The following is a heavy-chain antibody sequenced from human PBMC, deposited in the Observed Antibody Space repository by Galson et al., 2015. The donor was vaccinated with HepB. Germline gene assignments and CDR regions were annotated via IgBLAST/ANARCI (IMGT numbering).Heavy chain of an antibody. CDR3: AKEYGSGIGDAFDI. CDR1: GSTFRSYV. CDR2: ISYDGRNK. J-gene: IGHJ3*02. Sequence: SLRLSCAASGSTFRSYVIHWVRQAPGKGLEWVAVISYDGRNKYYAESVKGRFTISRDNFKNTLYLQVNTLRPDDAAVYYCAKEYGSGIGDAFDIWGQGTMGTVSS. V-gene: IGHV3-30*18. D-gene: IGHD3-10*01.